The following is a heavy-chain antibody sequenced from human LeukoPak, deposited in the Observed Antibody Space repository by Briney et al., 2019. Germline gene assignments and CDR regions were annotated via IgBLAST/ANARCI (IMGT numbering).Heavy chain of an antibody. V-gene: IGHV1-69*13. D-gene: IGHD3-22*01. Sequence: SVKVSCKASGGTFSSHAISWVRQAPGQGLEWMGGIIPIFGTANYAQKFQGRVTITADESTSTAYMELSSLRSEDTAVYYCARGTGGHYYDSSGYGPNDYWGQGTLVTVSS. CDR1: GGTFSSHA. CDR3: ARGTGGHYYDSSGYGPNDY. J-gene: IGHJ4*02. CDR2: IIPIFGTA.